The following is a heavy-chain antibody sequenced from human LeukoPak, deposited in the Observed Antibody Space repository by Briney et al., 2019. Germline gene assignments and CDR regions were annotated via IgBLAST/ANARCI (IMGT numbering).Heavy chain of an antibody. CDR3: ATAESLDAFDI. CDR1: GYSISSGYY. CDR2: IYHSGST. V-gene: IGHV4-38-2*01. J-gene: IGHJ3*02. Sequence: SETLSLTCAVSGYSISSGYYWGWIRQPPGKGLEWIGSIYHSGSTYYNPSLKSRATISVDTSKNQFSLKLSSVTAADTAVYYCATAESLDAFDIWGQGTMVTVSS.